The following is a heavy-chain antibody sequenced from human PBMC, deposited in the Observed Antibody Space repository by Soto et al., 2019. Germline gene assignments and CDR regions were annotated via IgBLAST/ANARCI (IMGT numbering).Heavy chain of an antibody. CDR3: AKDGGYFIYQLNWFDP. V-gene: IGHV3-23*01. J-gene: IGHJ5*02. CDR2: ISGSGGST. Sequence: EVQLLESGGGLVQPGGSLRLSCAASGFTFSSYAMSWVRQAPGKGLEWVSAISGSGGSTYYADSVKGRFTISRDNSKNTRYLQMNSLRAEDTAVYYCAKDGGYFIYQLNWFDPWVQGTLVTVSS. D-gene: IGHD2-2*01. CDR1: GFTFSSYA.